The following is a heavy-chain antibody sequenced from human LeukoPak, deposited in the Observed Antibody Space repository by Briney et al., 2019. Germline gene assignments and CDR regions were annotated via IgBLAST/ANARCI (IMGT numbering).Heavy chain of an antibody. J-gene: IGHJ3*01. CDR3: AKDPNGDYVGAFDF. V-gene: IGHV3-23*01. D-gene: IGHD4-23*01. Sequence: GGSLRLSCAASGFTFSLYAMHWVRQAPGKGLEWVSTITSTTSSTSYADSVKGRFTLSRDNSKRTLYLQMNSLRAEDTAMYYCAKDPNGDYVGAFDFWGQGTLVTVSS. CDR1: GFTFSLYA. CDR2: ITSTTSST.